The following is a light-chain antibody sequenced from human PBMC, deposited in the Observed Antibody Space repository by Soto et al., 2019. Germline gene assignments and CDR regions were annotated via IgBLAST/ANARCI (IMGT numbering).Light chain of an antibody. CDR3: SSYTSSSTLEV. V-gene: IGLV2-11*01. CDR2: DVN. J-gene: IGLJ1*01. Sequence: QSVLTQPRSVSGYPGQPVTISCAGTSSDVGAYNFVSWYQQHPGKAPKLMIYDVNKRPSGVPDRFSGSKSGNTASLTISGLQAEDEADYYCSSYTSSSTLEVFGTGTKVTVL. CDR1: SSDVGAYNF.